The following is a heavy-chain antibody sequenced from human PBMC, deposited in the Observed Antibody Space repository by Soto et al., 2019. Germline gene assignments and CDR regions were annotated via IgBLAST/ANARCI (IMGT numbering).Heavy chain of an antibody. V-gene: IGHV3-66*01. CDR3: ARDYDTSRGDWAYYGIDV. J-gene: IGHJ6*01. CDR1: GLTVSTNY. Sequence: EVQLVESGGGLVQPGGSLRISCAASGLTVSTNYMSWVRQAPGKGLEWVSIIYYDGTTYYADSVKGRFTISRDDSKNTRYIQMHSLRAEDTAVYYWARDYDTSRGDWAYYGIDVW. D-gene: IGHD3-9*01. CDR2: IYYDGTT.